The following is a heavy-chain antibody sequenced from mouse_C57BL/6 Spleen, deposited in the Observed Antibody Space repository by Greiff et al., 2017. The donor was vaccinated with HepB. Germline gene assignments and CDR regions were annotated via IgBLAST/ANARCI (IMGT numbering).Heavy chain of an antibody. V-gene: IGHV14-3*01. J-gene: IGHJ1*03. CDR1: GFNIKNTY. Sequence: EVQLQQSVAELVRPGASVKLSCTASGFNIKNTYMHWVKQRPEQGLEWIGRIDPANGNTKYAPKFQGKATITADTSSNTAYLQLSSLTSEDTAIYYCARRSSSYYYGSSYGYFDVWGTGTTVTVSS. CDR2: IDPANGNT. D-gene: IGHD1-1*01. CDR3: ARRSSSYYYGSSYGYFDV.